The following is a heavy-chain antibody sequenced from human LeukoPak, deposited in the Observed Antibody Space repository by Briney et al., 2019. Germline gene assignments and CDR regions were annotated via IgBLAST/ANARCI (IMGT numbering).Heavy chain of an antibody. CDR3: ARSWTPVVITTFGYWSDP. V-gene: IGHV4-30-4*01. D-gene: IGHD3-22*01. J-gene: IGHJ5*02. CDR1: GGSISSGDYY. Sequence: PQTLSLTCTVSGGSISSGDYYWSWIRQPPGKGLEWIGYIYYSGSTYYNPSLKSRVTISVDTSKNQFSLKLSSVTAADTAVYYCARSWTPVVITTFGYWSDPWGQGTLVTVSS. CDR2: IYYSGST.